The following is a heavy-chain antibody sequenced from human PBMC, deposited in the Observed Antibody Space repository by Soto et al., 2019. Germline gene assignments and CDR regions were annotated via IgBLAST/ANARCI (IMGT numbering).Heavy chain of an antibody. V-gene: IGHV3-9*01. D-gene: IGHD2-8*02. Sequence: EMQLVESGGGLVQPGRSLRLSCAASGFTFDDFAMHWVRQAPGKGLEWVSGINGNSGDIDYADSVRGRFTISRDNAKNALYLQMNSLSPEDAAFYYCVKDIGASGAYWYFDLWGRGTLFTVSS. J-gene: IGHJ2*01. CDR3: VKDIGASGAYWYFDL. CDR2: INGNSGDI. CDR1: GFTFDDFA.